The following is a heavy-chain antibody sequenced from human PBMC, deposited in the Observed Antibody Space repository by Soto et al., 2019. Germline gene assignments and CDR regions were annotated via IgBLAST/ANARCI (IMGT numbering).Heavy chain of an antibody. J-gene: IGHJ2*01. CDR2: ISAYNGNT. Sequence: GASVKVSCKASGYTFTSYGISWVRQAPGQGLEWMGWISAYNGNTNYAQKLQGRVTMTTDTSTSTAYMELRSLRPDDTAVYYCALLGPCDGDCSPAYWYFDLWGRGTLVTVSS. D-gene: IGHD2-21*01. V-gene: IGHV1-18*01. CDR1: GYTFTSYG. CDR3: ALLGPCDGDCSPAYWYFDL.